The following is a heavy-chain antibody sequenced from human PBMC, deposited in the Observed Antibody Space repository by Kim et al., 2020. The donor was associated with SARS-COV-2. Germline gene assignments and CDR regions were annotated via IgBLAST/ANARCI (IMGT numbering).Heavy chain of an antibody. CDR1: GGSISSYY. D-gene: IGHD6-19*01. CDR2: IYYSGST. Sequence: SETLSLTCTVSGGSISSYYWSWIRQPPGKGLEWLGYIYYSGSTNYNPSLKSRVTISVDTSKNQFSLKLSSVTAADTAVYYCARSSGWTLYYFDYWGQGTLVTVSS. V-gene: IGHV4-59*08. CDR3: ARSSGWTLYYFDY. J-gene: IGHJ4*02.